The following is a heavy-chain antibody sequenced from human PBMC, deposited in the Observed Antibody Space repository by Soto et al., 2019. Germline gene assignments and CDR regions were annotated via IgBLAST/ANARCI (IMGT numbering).Heavy chain of an antibody. CDR1: GYGLSGHT. D-gene: IGHD6-13*01. J-gene: IGHJ4*02. CDR2: IIPILGIA. Sequence: NVDRKGVGYGLSGHTVSCRLQKTGQGLEWMGRIIPILGIANYAQKIQGRVTITADKSTSTAYMELSSLRSEDTAVYYCARNLIAEAGSLEYWGQGTPVPVSS. CDR3: ARNLIAEAGSLEY. V-gene: IGHV1-69*02.